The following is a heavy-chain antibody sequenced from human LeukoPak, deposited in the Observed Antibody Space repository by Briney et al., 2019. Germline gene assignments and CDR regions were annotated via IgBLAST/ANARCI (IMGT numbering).Heavy chain of an antibody. J-gene: IGHJ3*02. CDR3: ARSKSWYSTDALDI. Sequence: VGSLRLSCAASGFTFSSHWMHWVRQAPGKGLVWVPRINGDGSNTTYADSVKGRFTISRDNAKNTLYLQMNSLRAEDTAVYHCARSKSWYSTDALDIWGQGTMVTVSS. CDR2: INGDGSNT. V-gene: IGHV3-74*03. CDR1: GFTFSSHW. D-gene: IGHD2-15*01.